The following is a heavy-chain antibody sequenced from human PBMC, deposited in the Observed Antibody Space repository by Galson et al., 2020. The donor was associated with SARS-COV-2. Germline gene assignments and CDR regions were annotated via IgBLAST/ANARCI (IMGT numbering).Heavy chain of an antibody. J-gene: IGHJ4*02. CDR3: AREENFFLVVTATRMCYFDY. CDR2: IYTATGGT. V-gene: IGHV4-61*02. Sequence: SETLSLTCTVSGGSIISGAYYWNWIRQPAGKGLEWIGRIYTATGGTNYNPSLKSRVTISVDTSKNHFSLKLSSVTAADTAVYYCAREENFFLVVTATRMCYFDYWGRGTLATVSS. D-gene: IGHD2-21*02. CDR1: GGSIISGAYY.